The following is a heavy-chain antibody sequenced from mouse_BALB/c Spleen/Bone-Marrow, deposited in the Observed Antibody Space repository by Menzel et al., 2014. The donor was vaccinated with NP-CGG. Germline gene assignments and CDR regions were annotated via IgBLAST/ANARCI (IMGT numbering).Heavy chain of an antibody. V-gene: IGHV1-9*01. CDR3: ARRGYDGAY. D-gene: IGHD2-14*01. CDR2: ILPGSGST. CDR1: GYTFSSYW. J-gene: IGHJ3*01. Sequence: VQRVESGAELMKPGASVKISCKATGYTFSSYWIEWVKQRPGHGLEWIGEILPGSGSTNYNEKFKGKATFTADTSSNTVYMQLSSLTSEDSAVYYCARRGYDGAYWGQGTLVTVSA.